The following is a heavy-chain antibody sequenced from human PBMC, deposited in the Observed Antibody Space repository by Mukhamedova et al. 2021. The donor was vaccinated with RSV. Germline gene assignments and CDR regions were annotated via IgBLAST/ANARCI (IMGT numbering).Heavy chain of an antibody. J-gene: IGHJ2*01. CDR3: ARDAEYYDILIGSLPHWYFDL. Sequence: WVSYISSSGSTIYYADSVKGRFTISRDNAKNSLYLQMNSLRAEDTAVYYCARDAEYYDILIGSLPHWYFDLWGRGTLVTVSS. D-gene: IGHD3-9*01. V-gene: IGHV3-11*01. CDR2: ISSSGSTI.